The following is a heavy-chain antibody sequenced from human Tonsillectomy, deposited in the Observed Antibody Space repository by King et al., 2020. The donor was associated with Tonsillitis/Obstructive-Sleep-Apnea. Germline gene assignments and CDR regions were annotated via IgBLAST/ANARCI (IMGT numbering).Heavy chain of an antibody. Sequence: QLQESGPGLVKPSETLSLTCTVSGGSISSSNYYWGWIRQPPGRGLEWIGSVYYSGSTYYNPSLKSRVTISVDTSKNQFSLKLRSVTAADTAVYYCATLGESHYDFWSGYYPLVDYWGQGTLITVSS. CDR1: GGSISSSNYY. J-gene: IGHJ4*02. D-gene: IGHD3-3*01. V-gene: IGHV4-39*01. CDR3: ATLGESHYDFWSGYYPLVDY. CDR2: VYYSGST.